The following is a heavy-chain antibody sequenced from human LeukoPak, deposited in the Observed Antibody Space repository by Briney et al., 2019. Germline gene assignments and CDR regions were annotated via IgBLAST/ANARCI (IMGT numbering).Heavy chain of an antibody. CDR1: GFTFSSYA. V-gene: IGHV3-23*01. CDR2: ISGSGGST. CDR3: ARDYYDFWSGPPHY. D-gene: IGHD3-3*01. J-gene: IGHJ4*02. Sequence: GGSLRLSCAASGFTFSSYAMSWVRQAPGKGLEWVSAISGSGGSTYYADSVKGRFTISRDNSKKTLYLQMNSLRAEDTAVYYCARDYYDFWSGPPHYWGQGTLVTVSS.